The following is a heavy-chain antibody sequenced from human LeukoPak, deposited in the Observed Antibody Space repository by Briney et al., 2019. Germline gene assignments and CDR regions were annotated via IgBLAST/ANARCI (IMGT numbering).Heavy chain of an antibody. J-gene: IGHJ5*02. Sequence: SETLSLTCTVPGGSISSYYWSWIRRPAGKGLEWIGRIYTSGSTNYNPSLKSRVTMSVDTSKNQFSLKLSSVTAADTAVYYCAREAIAAATWFDPWGQGTLVTVSS. V-gene: IGHV4-4*07. CDR3: AREAIAAATWFDP. CDR2: IYTSGST. D-gene: IGHD6-13*01. CDR1: GGSISSYY.